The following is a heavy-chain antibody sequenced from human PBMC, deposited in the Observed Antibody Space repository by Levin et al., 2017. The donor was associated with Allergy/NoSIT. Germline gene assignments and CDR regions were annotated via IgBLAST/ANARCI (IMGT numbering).Heavy chain of an antibody. V-gene: IGHV3-21*01. D-gene: IGHD3-10*02. CDR2: ISSSSSYI. CDR3: ARVKESMIGYDAFDI. J-gene: IGHJ3*02. Sequence: GGSLRLSCAASGFTFSSYSMNWVRQAPGKGLEWVSSISSSSSYIYYADSVKGRFTISRDNAKNSLYLQMNSLRAEDTAVYYCARVKESMIGYDAFDIWGQGTMVTVSS. CDR1: GFTFSSYS.